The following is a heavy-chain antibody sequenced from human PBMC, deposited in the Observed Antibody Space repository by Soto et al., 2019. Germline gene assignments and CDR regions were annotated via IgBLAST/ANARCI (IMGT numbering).Heavy chain of an antibody. V-gene: IGHV1-69*01. CDR3: AREINLQLEGYGMDV. CDR1: GGTFSSYA. CDR2: IIPIFGTA. D-gene: IGHD2-2*01. Sequence: QVQLVQSGAEVKKPGSSVKVSCKASGGTFSSYAISWVRQAPGQGLEWMGGIIPIFGTANYAQKCQVRVTITADESPSTADREVSSLTSAYTAVYYCAREINLQLEGYGMDVWGQGSTGTVCS. J-gene: IGHJ6*02.